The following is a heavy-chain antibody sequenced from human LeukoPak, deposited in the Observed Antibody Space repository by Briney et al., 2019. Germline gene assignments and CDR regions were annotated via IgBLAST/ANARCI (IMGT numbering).Heavy chain of an antibody. Sequence: GSSVKVSCKASGGTFSSYAISWVRQAPGQGLEWMGRIIPILGIANYAQKFQGRVTITADKSTSTAYMELSSLRSEDTAVYYCARDGGIAVAGFDYWGQGTLVTVSS. D-gene: IGHD6-19*01. CDR3: ARDGGIAVAGFDY. CDR2: IIPILGIA. V-gene: IGHV1-69*04. CDR1: GGTFSSYA. J-gene: IGHJ4*02.